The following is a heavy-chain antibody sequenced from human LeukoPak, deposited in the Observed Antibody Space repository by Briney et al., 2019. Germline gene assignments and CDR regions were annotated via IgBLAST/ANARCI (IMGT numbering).Heavy chain of an antibody. V-gene: IGHV3-9*03. CDR3: AKGYCSSTRCVVDY. J-gene: IGHJ4*02. CDR2: ISWNSGSI. CDR1: GFTFDAYA. D-gene: IGHD2-2*01. Sequence: GGSLRLSCAASGFTFDAYAMHWVRQAPGKGLEWVSGISWNSGSIGYADSVKGRFTISRDNAKNSLYLQMNSLRAEDMALYYCAKGYCSSTRCVVDYWGQGTLVTVSS.